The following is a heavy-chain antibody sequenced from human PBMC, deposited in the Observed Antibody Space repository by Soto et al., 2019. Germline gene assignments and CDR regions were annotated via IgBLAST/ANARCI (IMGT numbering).Heavy chain of an antibody. D-gene: IGHD2-21*01. J-gene: IGHJ6*02. CDR2: VDPEDGET. CDR3: ATTTAVIVAQGPMDV. CDR1: GFKFIDYY. V-gene: IGHV1-69-2*01. Sequence: EVQLVQSGAEVKKPGATVKISCKVSGFKFIDYYLYWVQQAPGKALEWMGRVDPEDGETVYSEKFQGRLSITADTSRDIAHMELSGLRSEDPAVYFCATTTAVIVAQGPMDVWGQGTTVIVS.